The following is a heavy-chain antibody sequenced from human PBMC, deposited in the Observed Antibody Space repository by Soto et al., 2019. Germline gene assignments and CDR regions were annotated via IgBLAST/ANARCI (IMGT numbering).Heavy chain of an antibody. V-gene: IGHV1-46*01. CDR2: INPSGGNT. CDR3: ASSGDSSYNGIDF. CDR1: GYTFTSYD. Sequence: ASVKVSCKASGYTFTSYDMHWVRQAPGQGLEWMGMINPSGGNTSYAQKFQGRVTITRDTSTSTAYMELSSLTSEDTAVYYCASSGDSSYNGIDFWGQGTPVSVSS. J-gene: IGHJ6*02. D-gene: IGHD1-26*01.